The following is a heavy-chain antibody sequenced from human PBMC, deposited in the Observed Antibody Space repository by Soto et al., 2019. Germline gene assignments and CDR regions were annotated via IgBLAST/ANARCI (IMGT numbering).Heavy chain of an antibody. Sequence: QVQLVESGGGVVQPGRSLRLCCAASGFTFSSYGMHWVRQAPGKGLEWVAVIWYDGSNKYYADSVKGRFTISRDNSKNTLYLQMNSLRAEDTAVYYCARGAFGYPGNFDYWGQGTLVTVSS. CDR3: ARGAFGYPGNFDY. J-gene: IGHJ4*02. D-gene: IGHD5-12*01. V-gene: IGHV3-33*01. CDR2: IWYDGSNK. CDR1: GFTFSSYG.